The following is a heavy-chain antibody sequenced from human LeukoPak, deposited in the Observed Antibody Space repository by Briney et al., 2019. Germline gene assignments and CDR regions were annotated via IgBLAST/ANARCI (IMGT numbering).Heavy chain of an antibody. CDR1: GFTFSSYA. J-gene: IGHJ4*02. V-gene: IGHV3-23*01. D-gene: IGHD3-10*01. Sequence: GGSLRLSCAASGFTFSSYAMSWVCQAPGKGLEWVSAISGSGGSTYYADSVKGRFTISRDNSKNTLYLQMNSLRAEDTAVYYCRSMVRGVIPTYYFDYWGQGTLVTVSS. CDR3: RSMVRGVIPTYYFDY. CDR2: ISGSGGST.